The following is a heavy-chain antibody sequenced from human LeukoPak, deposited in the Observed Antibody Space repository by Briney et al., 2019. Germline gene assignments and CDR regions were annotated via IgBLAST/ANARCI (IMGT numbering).Heavy chain of an antibody. J-gene: IGHJ4*02. CDR2: ISSSGSTI. D-gene: IGHD2-15*01. CDR1: GFTFSSYE. Sequence: TGGSLRLSCAASGFTFSSYEMNWVRQAPGKGLEWVSYISSSGSTIYYADSVKGRFTISRENAKSSLYLQINSLRAEDTALYYCARTIVVVVGQQSYYFDFWGQGTLVTVSS. CDR3: ARTIVVVVGQQSYYFDF. V-gene: IGHV3-48*03.